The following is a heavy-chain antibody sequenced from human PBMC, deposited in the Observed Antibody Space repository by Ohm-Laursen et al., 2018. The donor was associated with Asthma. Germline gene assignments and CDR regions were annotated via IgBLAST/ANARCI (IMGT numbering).Heavy chain of an antibody. CDR1: GFSFRSYA. D-gene: IGHD1-26*01. Sequence: GSLRLSCAASGFSFRSYAMNWVRQIPGKGLEWVASISTASSFIYYAHSVRGRFTTSRDNANDLVYLQMNSLRAEDTALYYCARIGPEWELPGREYSLHHWGQGTQVTVSS. J-gene: IGHJ1*01. CDR2: ISTASSFI. V-gene: IGHV3-21*01. CDR3: ARIGPEWELPGREYSLHH.